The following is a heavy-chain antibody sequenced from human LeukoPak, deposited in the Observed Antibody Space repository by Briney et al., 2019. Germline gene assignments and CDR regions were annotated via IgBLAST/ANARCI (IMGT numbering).Heavy chain of an antibody. V-gene: IGHV1-2*02. CDR2: INPNSGGT. Sequence: ASVKVSCKTSGYTFTTYYIHWLRQAPGQGLEWMGWINPNSGGTNFAQKFQGRVTMTRDTSISTAYMEVSSLRSDDTAVYYCANGPNNNQPHPYFDFWGQGTLVTVSS. CDR3: ANGPNNNQPHPYFDF. D-gene: IGHD1/OR15-1a*01. CDR1: GYTFTTYY. J-gene: IGHJ4*02.